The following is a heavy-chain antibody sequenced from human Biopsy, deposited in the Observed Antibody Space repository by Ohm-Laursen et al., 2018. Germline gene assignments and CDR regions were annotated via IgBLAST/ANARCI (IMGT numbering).Heavy chain of an antibody. Sequence: SDTLSLTCTVSDGSIRNFYWTWIRQPPGQGLEWIGHASYSGYTNYNPSLKSRVTISVDTSKNPFSLNLRSVTAADTAVYSCARLGNFWNAEDGLDLWGLGTMVTVSS. CDR3: ARLGNFWNAEDGLDL. CDR1: DGSIRNFY. CDR2: ASYSGYT. D-gene: IGHD3-3*01. V-gene: IGHV4-59*08. J-gene: IGHJ3*01.